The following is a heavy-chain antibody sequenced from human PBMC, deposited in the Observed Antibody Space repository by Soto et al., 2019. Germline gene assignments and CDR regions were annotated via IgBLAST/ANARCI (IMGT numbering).Heavy chain of an antibody. V-gene: IGHV3-33*01. D-gene: IGHD6-19*01. J-gene: IGHJ3*02. CDR3: ARGQLYSSGFRDAFDI. CDR1: GFTFSSYG. CDR2: IWYDGSNK. Sequence: LRLSCAASGFTFSSYGMHWVRQAPGKGLEWVAVIWYDGSNKYYADSVKGRFTISRDNSKNTLYLQMNSLRAEDTAVYYCARGQLYSSGFRDAFDIWGQGTMVTVSS.